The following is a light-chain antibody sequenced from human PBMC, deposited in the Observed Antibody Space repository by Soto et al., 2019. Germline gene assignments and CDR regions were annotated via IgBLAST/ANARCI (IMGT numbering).Light chain of an antibody. CDR1: SSDVGAYDY. Sequence: QSVLTQPASVSGSPGQSITISCTGTSSDVGAYDYVSWYQQHPDKAPKLMIYEVSNRPSGVSNRFSGSKSVNTATLTISGLQADVEADYYCSSYPSSSTRVFGTGPKVTVL. V-gene: IGLV2-14*03. CDR2: EVS. CDR3: SSYPSSSTRV. J-gene: IGLJ1*01.